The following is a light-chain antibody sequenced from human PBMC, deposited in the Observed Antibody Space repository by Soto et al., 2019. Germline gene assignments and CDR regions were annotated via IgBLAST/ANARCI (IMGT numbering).Light chain of an antibody. CDR2: KSS. J-gene: IGKJ2*01. CDR3: MQATQFPYT. CDR1: QSIVHSDGNPY. Sequence: DIVMTQTPLSSPVTLGQPASISCRTSQSIVHSDGNPYLSWLQQRPGQPPRLLIYKSSNRFSGVPDRFSGSGAGTDFTLKISRVEAEDVGVYYCMQATQFPYTFGQGTKLEIK. V-gene: IGKV2-24*01.